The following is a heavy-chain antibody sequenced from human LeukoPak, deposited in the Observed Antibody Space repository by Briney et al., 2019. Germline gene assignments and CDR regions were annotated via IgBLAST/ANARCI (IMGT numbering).Heavy chain of an antibody. Sequence: PGGSLRLSCAASGFTFSSYGMHWVRQAPGKGLEWVAFIRYDGSNKYHADSVKGRFTISRDNSKNTLYLQMNSLRAEDTAVYYCAKGLLRFLEWSGFDPWGQGTLVTVSS. CDR2: IRYDGSNK. V-gene: IGHV3-30*02. CDR1: GFTFSSYG. J-gene: IGHJ5*02. D-gene: IGHD3-3*01. CDR3: AKGLLRFLEWSGFDP.